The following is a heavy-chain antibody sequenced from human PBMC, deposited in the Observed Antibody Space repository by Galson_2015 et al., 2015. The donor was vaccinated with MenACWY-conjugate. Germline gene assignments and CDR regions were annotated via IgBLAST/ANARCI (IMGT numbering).Heavy chain of an antibody. J-gene: IGHJ4*02. CDR1: GYTFTSYG. CDR2: ISAYNGNT. V-gene: IGHV1-18*01. CDR3: ARDDYDILTGSKLFDY. D-gene: IGHD3-9*01. Sequence: SVKVSCKASGYTFTSYGISWVRQAPGQGLEWMGWISAYNGNTNYAQKLQGRVTMTTDTSTSTAYMELRSLRSDDTAVYYCARDDYDILTGSKLFDYWGQGTLVTVSS.